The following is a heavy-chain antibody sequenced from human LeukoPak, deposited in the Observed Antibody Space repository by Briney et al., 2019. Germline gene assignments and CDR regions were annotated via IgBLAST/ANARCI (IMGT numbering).Heavy chain of an antibody. Sequence: GGSLRLSCAASGFTFSSYAMSWVRQAPGKGLEWVSAISGSGGSTYYADSVEGRFPISRDNSKNTLYLQMNSLRAEDTAVYYCAKGGPVAADPRYFQHWGQGTLVTVSS. CDR3: AKGGPVAADPRYFQH. J-gene: IGHJ1*01. D-gene: IGHD6-19*01. CDR1: GFTFSSYA. CDR2: ISGSGGST. V-gene: IGHV3-23*01.